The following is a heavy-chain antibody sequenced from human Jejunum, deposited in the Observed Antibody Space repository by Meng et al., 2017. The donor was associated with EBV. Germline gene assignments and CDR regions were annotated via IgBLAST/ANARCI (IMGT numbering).Heavy chain of an antibody. CDR2: IYWDDSR. CDR1: GFSLSAYGVG. V-gene: IGHV2-5*02. J-gene: IGHJ4*02. Sequence: ITLHESGPTLVKPTQTLTLPCTFSGFSLSAYGVGVAWIRQTPGKALEWLAVIYWDDSRLYSPSLRSRLTITKDTSKNQVVLIMTNMDPVDTATYYCAHKGSGSYPLDYWGQGTLVTVSS. D-gene: IGHD1-26*01. CDR3: AHKGSGSYPLDY.